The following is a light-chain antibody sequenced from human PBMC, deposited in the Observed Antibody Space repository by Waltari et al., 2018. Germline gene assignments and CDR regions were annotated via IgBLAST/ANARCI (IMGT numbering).Light chain of an antibody. Sequence: QSVLTQPPSVSGAPGQGVTISCTGSSPNIGAGYAVHWYQQLPGTAPKLLIYGNNNRPSGVPDRFSGSKSGTSASLAITGLQAEDEADYYCQSYGSDWVFGGGTKLTVL. CDR2: GNN. J-gene: IGLJ3*02. V-gene: IGLV1-40*01. CDR3: QSYGSDWV. CDR1: SPNIGAGYA.